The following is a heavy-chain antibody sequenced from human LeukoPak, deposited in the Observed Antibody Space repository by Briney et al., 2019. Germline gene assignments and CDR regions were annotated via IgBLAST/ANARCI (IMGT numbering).Heavy chain of an antibody. J-gene: IGHJ3*02. Sequence: PSGTLSLTCAVSGGSISSSNWWSWVRQPPGKGLEWIGEIYHSGSTNYNPSLKSRVTISVDKSKNQFSLKLSSVTAADMAVYYCARELGFGWGGVAAHDAFDIWGQGTMVTVSS. D-gene: IGHD2-15*01. CDR1: GGSISSSNW. CDR2: IYHSGST. CDR3: ARELGFGWGGVAAHDAFDI. V-gene: IGHV4-4*02.